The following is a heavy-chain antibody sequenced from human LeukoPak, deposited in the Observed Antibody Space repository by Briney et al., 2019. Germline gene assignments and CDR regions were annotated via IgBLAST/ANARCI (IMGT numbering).Heavy chain of an antibody. V-gene: IGHV4-34*01. CDR1: GGSFSGYY. CDR2: INHSGSA. CDR3: ARGQPPYSDGSTYYAGGFYYYDN. Sequence: SEILSLTCAVYGGSFSGYYWSWIRQTPGKGLEWIGEINHSGSAKYNPSLKSRVTISVTLSKNQFSLDLSSVTAADTGVYYCARGQPPYSDGSTYYAGGFYYYDNWGQGTLVTVSS. J-gene: IGHJ4*02. D-gene: IGHD2-15*01.